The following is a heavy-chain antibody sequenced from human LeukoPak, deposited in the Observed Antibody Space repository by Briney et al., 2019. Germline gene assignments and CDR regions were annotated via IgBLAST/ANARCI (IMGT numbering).Heavy chain of an antibody. CDR2: ISAYNGNT. Sequence: GASVKVSCKASGYTFTSYGISWVRQAPGQGLEWMGWISAYNGNTNYAQTLQGRVTMTTDTSTTTAYMELRSLRSDDTAVYYCATMGGAVADYYYYYGMDVWGQGTTVTVSS. CDR3: ATMGGAVADYYYYYGMDV. V-gene: IGHV1-18*01. J-gene: IGHJ6*02. D-gene: IGHD6-19*01. CDR1: GYTFTSYG.